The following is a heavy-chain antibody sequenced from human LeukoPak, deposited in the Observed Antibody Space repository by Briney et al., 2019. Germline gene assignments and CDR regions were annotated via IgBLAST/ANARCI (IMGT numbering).Heavy chain of an antibody. V-gene: IGHV3-23*01. J-gene: IGHJ5*02. CDR1: GFTFSSYA. D-gene: IGHD6-6*01. CDR3: AKVARLIPWLDP. CDR2: ISGSGGST. Sequence: GGSLRLSCAASGFTFSSYAMSWVRQAPGKGLEWVSAISGSGGSTYYADSVKGRLTISRDNSKNTLHLQMNSLRAEDTAVYYCAKVARLIPWLDPWGQGTLVTVSS.